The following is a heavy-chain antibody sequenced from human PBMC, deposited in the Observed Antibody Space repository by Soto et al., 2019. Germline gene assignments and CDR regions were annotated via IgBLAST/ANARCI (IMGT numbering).Heavy chain of an antibody. J-gene: IGHJ4*02. V-gene: IGHV4-34*01. D-gene: IGHD6-19*01. CDR2: INHSGST. Sequence: SETLSLTCAVYGGSFSGYYWSWIRQPPGKGLEWIGEINHSGSTNYNPSLKSRVTISVDTSKNQFPLKLSSVTAADTAVYYCARGTRGYSSGWYDYWGQGTLVTVSS. CDR1: GGSFSGYY. CDR3: ARGTRGYSSGWYDY.